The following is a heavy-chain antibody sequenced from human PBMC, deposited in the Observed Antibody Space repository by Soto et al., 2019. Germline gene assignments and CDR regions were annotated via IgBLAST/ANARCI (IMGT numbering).Heavy chain of an antibody. CDR2: IWFDGSIK. J-gene: IGHJ4*02. CDR3: ARDFLLYGSGSYDY. D-gene: IGHD3-10*01. CDR1: GFNISNYG. Sequence: QAQLVESGGGVVQPGRSLRLSCAASGFNISNYGMHWVRQATGKGLEWVAVIWFDGSIKYYTDSVKGRFAISRDNSKNTLHLQMNSLRVEDTAVYYCARDFLLYGSGSYDYWGQGVLVTVSS. V-gene: IGHV3-33*01.